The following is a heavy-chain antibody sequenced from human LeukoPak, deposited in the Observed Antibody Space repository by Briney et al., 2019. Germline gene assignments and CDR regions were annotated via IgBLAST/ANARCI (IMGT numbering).Heavy chain of an antibody. V-gene: IGHV3-23*01. CDR3: AKESTYGDYYNWFDP. CDR2: ISGSGGST. CDR1: GFTFSTYA. J-gene: IGHJ5*02. D-gene: IGHD4-17*01. Sequence: GGSLRLSCAASGFTFSTYAMSWVRQAPGKGLEWVSVISGSGGSTYYADSVKGRFTISRDNAKNSLYLQMNSLRAEDTALYYCAKESTYGDYYNWFDPWGQGTLVTVSS.